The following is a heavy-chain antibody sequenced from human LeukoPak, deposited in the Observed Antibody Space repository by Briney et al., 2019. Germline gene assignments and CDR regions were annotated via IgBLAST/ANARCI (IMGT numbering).Heavy chain of an antibody. CDR2: ISGGGGST. CDR3: AKDSGRDYYDSSGYYYHFDY. V-gene: IGHV3-23*01. CDR1: GFTFSSYA. Sequence: SGGSLRLSCAASGFTFSSYAMSWVRQAPGKGLEWVSAISGGGGSTYYADSVKGRFTLSADTTKNTLYLQMNSLRAEDTAVYYCAKDSGRDYYDSSGYYYHFDYLGQGT. J-gene: IGHJ4*02. D-gene: IGHD3-22*01.